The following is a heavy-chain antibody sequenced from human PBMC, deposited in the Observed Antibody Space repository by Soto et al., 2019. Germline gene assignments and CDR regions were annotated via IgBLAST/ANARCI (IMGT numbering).Heavy chain of an antibody. D-gene: IGHD2-21*02. J-gene: IGHJ6*02. CDR2: ISSSSSYI. V-gene: IGHV3-21*01. Sequence: EVQLVESGGGLVKPGGSLRLSCAASGFTFSSYSMNWVRQAPGKGLEWVSSISSSSSYIYYADSVKGRFTISRDNAKNSLYLQMNSLRAEDTAVYNCARAPWGGDSYGMDVWGQGTTVTVSS. CDR3: ARAPWGGDSYGMDV. CDR1: GFTFSSYS.